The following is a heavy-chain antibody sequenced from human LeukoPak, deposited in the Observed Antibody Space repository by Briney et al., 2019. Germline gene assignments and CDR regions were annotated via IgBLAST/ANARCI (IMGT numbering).Heavy chain of an antibody. CDR3: AKDTAMVYAPLDY. Sequence: GGSLRLSCAASGFTFSSYGMHWVRQAPGKGLEWVAFIRYDGSNKYYADSVKGRFTISRDNSKNTLYLQMNSLRAEDTAVYYCAKDTAMVYAPLDYWGQGTLVTVSS. CDR2: IRYDGSNK. V-gene: IGHV3-30*02. D-gene: IGHD5-18*01. J-gene: IGHJ4*02. CDR1: GFTFSSYG.